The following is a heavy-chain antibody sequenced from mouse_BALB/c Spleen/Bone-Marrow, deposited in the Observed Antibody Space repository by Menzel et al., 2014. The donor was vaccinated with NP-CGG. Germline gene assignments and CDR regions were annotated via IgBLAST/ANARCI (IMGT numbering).Heavy chain of an antibody. CDR1: GIDLSSNA. J-gene: IGHJ3*02. Sequence: LAESGGRLVKPDETLTITCTVSGIDLSSNAMSWVRQAPGEGPEWIGTISTGGRTYYASWAKGRFTISXTSTTVDLSITSPTTEDTATYFCARLSGSSTGYFNLWGQGTLGTVS. CDR2: ISTGGRT. D-gene: IGHD1-3*01. CDR3: ARLSGSSTGYFNL. V-gene: IGHV5-6-5*01.